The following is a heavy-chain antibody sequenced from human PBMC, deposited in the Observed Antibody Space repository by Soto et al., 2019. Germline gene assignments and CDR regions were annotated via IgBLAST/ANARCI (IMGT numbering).Heavy chain of an antibody. D-gene: IGHD3-3*01. CDR2: IYYSGST. V-gene: IGHV4-31*03. J-gene: IGHJ4*02. Sequence: SETLSLTCTVSGGSISSGGYYWSWIRQHPGKGLEWIGYIYYSGSTYYNPSLKSRVTISVDTSKNQFSLKLSSVTAADTAVYYCARAIWSGYYNSYYFDYWGQGTLVTVSS. CDR3: ARAIWSGYYNSYYFDY. CDR1: GGSISSGGYY.